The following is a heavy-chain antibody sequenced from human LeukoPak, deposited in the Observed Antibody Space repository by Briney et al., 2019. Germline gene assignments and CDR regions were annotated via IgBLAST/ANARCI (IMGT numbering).Heavy chain of an antibody. V-gene: IGHV4-31*11. D-gene: IGHD3-10*01. CDR3: ARVGPLYQIWFGATDHCGMDV. CDR1: GGSISSGGYY. CDR2: IYYSGST. J-gene: IGHJ6*02. Sequence: PSETLSLTCAVSGGSISSGGYYWSWIRQHPGKGLEWIGYIYYSGSTYYNPSLKSRVTISVDTSKNQFSLKLSSVTAADTAVYYCARVGPLYQIWFGATDHCGMDVWGQGTTVTVSS.